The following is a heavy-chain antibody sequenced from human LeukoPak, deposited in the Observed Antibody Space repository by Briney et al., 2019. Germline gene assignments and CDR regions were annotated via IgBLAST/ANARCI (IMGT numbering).Heavy chain of an antibody. D-gene: IGHD3-9*01. CDR2: IKSKTDGGTT. CDR1: GFTFSNAW. Sequence: GGSLRLSCAASGFTFSNAWMSWVRQAPGKGLEWVGRIKSKTDGGTTDYAAPVKGRFTISRDDSKNTLYLQMNSLRAEDTAVYYCARDRYYDILTGNNWFGPWGQGTLVTVSS. V-gene: IGHV3-15*01. J-gene: IGHJ5*02. CDR3: ARDRYYDILTGNNWFGP.